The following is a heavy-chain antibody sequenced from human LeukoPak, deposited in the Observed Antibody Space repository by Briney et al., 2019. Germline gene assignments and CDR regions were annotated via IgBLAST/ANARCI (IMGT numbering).Heavy chain of an antibody. CDR3: ASDIVVVPAAWGYFDC. Sequence: SETLSLTCTVSGGSISSSSYYWGWIRQPPGKGLEWIGGIYYSGSTYYNPSLKSRVTISIDTSNNQSSLKLSSVTAADTAMYYCASDIVVVPAAWGYFDCWGQGTLVTVSS. CDR2: IYYSGST. J-gene: IGHJ4*02. V-gene: IGHV4-39*07. D-gene: IGHD2-2*01. CDR1: GGSISSSSYY.